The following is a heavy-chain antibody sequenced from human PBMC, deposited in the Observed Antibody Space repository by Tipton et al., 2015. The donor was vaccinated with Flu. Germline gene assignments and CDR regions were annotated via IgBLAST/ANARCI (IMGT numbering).Heavy chain of an antibody. CDR1: GFTFSDYA. D-gene: IGHD4-17*01. Sequence: SLRLSCAASGFTFSDYAMSWVRQAPGKGLEWVSSLSGSDGTTYYADSVKGRFTISRDNSRNTLYLQMNSLRGEDTAVYYCAKDIYAGGYGVLDPWGQGTLVTVSS. J-gene: IGHJ5*02. CDR2: LSGSDGTT. CDR3: AKDIYAGGYGVLDP. V-gene: IGHV3-23*01.